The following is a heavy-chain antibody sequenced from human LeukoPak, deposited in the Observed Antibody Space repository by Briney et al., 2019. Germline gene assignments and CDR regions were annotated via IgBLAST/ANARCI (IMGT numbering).Heavy chain of an antibody. CDR1: GFTFDDYA. J-gene: IGHJ6*03. CDR2: ISWDGGST. V-gene: IGHV3-43D*03. D-gene: IGHD6-19*01. CDR3: AKGAIAVAGISYYYYMDV. Sequence: GGTLRLSCAASGFTFDDYAMHWVRQAPGKGLEWVSLISWDGGSTYYADSVKGRFTISRDNSKNSLYLQMNSLRAEDTALYYCAKGAIAVAGISYYYYMDVWGKGTTVTVSS.